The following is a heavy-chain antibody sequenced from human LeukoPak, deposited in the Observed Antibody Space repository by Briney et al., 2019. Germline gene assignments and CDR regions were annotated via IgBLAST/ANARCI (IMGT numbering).Heavy chain of an antibody. Sequence: KASETLSLTCAVYGGSFSGYYWSWIRQPPGKGLEWIGEINHSGSTNYNPSLKSRVTISVDTSKNQFSLKLSSVTAADTAVYYCARASSGPLVAGNWFDPWGQGTVVTVSS. V-gene: IGHV4-34*01. D-gene: IGHD2-8*02. CDR1: GGSFSGYY. CDR3: ARASSGPLVAGNWFDP. J-gene: IGHJ5*02. CDR2: INHSGST.